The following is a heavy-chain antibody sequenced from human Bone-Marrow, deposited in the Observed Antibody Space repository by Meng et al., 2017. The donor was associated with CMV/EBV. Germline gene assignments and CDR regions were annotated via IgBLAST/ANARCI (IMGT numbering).Heavy chain of an antibody. CDR3: ARDRTVTILYGHYYGMDV. CDR2: ISAYNGNT. D-gene: IGHD4-11*01. J-gene: IGHJ6*02. CDR1: GYTFTSYG. Sequence: ASVKVSCKASGYTFTSYGISWVRQAPGQGLEWMGWISAYNGNTNYAQKLQGRVTMTTDTSTSTAYMELRSLRSDDTAVYYCARDRTVTILYGHYYGMDVWGQGTTVTVSS. V-gene: IGHV1-18*01.